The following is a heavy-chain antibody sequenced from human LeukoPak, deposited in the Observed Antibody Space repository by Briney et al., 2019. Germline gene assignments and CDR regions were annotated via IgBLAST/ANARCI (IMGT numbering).Heavy chain of an antibody. Sequence: GESLKISCKGSGYSFSSYWIGWVRQMPGKGLEWMGIIYPGDSDTRYSPSFQGQVTISADKSISTAYLQWSSLKASDTAMYYCARRIAAGGSNWLDPWAREPRSPSPQ. CDR3: ARRIAAGGSNWLDP. J-gene: IGHJ5*02. V-gene: IGHV5-51*01. D-gene: IGHD6-13*01. CDR2: IYPGDSDT. CDR1: GYSFSSYW.